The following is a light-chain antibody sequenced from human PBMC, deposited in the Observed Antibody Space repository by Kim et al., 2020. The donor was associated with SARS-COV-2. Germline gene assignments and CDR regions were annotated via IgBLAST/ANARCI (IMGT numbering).Light chain of an antibody. CDR1: SSNIGAGYD. J-gene: IGLJ3*02. Sequence: VTITFTGSSSNIGAGYDVHWYQQLPGTAPKLLSYCNSNRPSGVPDRFSGSKSGTSASLAITGLQAEDEADYYCQSYDSSLSGPNWVFGGGTKLTVL. CDR3: QSYDSSLSGPNWV. V-gene: IGLV1-40*01. CDR2: CNS.